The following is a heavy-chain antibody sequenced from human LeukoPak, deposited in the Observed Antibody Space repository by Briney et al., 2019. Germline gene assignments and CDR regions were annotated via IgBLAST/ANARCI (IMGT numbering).Heavy chain of an antibody. CDR1: GGSVSSGRYY. CDR3: ARDMGAPDYGSYSVDY. D-gene: IGHD4-23*01. J-gene: IGHJ4*02. V-gene: IGHV4-61*01. Sequence: SETLSLTCTVSGGSVSSGRYYWSWIRQPPGRGLEWIAYIHYSGSAAYNPPLKSRVTISRDMSTNQFSLKMTSVTAADTAVYFCARDMGAPDYGSYSVDYWGQGTLVTVSS. CDR2: IHYSGSA.